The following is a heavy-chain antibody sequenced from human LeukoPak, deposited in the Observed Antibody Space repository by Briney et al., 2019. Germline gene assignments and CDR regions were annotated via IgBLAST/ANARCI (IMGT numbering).Heavy chain of an antibody. D-gene: IGHD3-3*01. J-gene: IGHJ4*02. CDR3: VGWSATRIDY. CDR2: IYSSGST. CDR1: GGSISSDY. Sequence: SETLSLTCTVSGGSISSDYWSWIRQPAGKELEWIGRIYSSGSTNYNPSLKSRATMSVDTSKNQFSLKLSSVTAADTAVYYCVGWSATRIDYWGQGTLVTVSS. V-gene: IGHV4-4*07.